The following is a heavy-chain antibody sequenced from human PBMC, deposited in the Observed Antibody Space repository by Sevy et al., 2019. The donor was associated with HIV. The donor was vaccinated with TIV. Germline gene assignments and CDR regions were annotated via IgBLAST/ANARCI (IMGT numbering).Heavy chain of an antibody. CDR1: GFTFDGYA. V-gene: IGHV3-9*01. CDR2: FCWNGGSI. CDR3: ARIVGARGSEGDDAFDI. J-gene: IGHJ3*02. Sequence: SLRLSCAASGFTFDGYAMHWGREAPGKGLGGGLGFCWNGGSIGYADSVKGRFTISRDNAKNSLYLQMNSLRAEDTALYYCARIVGARGSEGDDAFDIWGQGTMVTVSS. D-gene: IGHD1-26*01.